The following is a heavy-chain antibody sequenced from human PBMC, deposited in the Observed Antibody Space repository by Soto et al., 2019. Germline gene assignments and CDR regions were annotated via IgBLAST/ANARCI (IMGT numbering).Heavy chain of an antibody. J-gene: IGHJ4*02. V-gene: IGHV3-48*03. Sequence: SGGSLRLSCAASGFTFSNYEMNWVRQTPGKGLEWVSYISYTGSTIYYADSVRGRFTISRDNSKNSLYLQMNSLRAEDTAVYYCARGLRIYYDRSGLHYWGQGTPVTVSS. CDR1: GFTFSNYE. D-gene: IGHD3-22*01. CDR2: ISYTGSTI. CDR3: ARGLRIYYDRSGLHY.